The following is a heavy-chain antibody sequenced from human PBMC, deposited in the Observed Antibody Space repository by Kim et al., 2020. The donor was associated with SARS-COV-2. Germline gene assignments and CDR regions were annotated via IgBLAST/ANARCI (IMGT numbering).Heavy chain of an antibody. D-gene: IGHD5-12*01. Sequence: TNYAQKFQGRVTMTRDTSISTAYMELSRLRSDDTAVYYCARQDIVATIMDWGQGTLVTVSS. J-gene: IGHJ4*02. CDR2: T. V-gene: IGHV1-2*02. CDR3: ARQDIVATIMD.